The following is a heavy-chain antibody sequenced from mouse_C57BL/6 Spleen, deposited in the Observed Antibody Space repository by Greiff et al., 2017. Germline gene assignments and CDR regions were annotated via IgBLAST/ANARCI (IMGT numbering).Heavy chain of an antibody. V-gene: IGHV1-81*01. CDR2: IYPRSGNT. CDR3: ARALYDYPFAY. CDR1: GYTFTSYG. D-gene: IGHD2-4*01. J-gene: IGHJ3*01. Sequence: QVQLQQSGAELARPGASVKLSCKASGYTFTSYGISWVKQRTGQGLEWIGEIYPRSGNTYYNEKFKGKATLTADKSSSTAYMELRSLTSEDSAVYFCARALYDYPFAYWGQGTLVTVSA.